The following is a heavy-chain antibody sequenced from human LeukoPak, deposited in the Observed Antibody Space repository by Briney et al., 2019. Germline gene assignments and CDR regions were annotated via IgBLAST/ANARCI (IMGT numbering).Heavy chain of an antibody. CDR2: ISGSGGST. CDR1: GFTFSSYA. D-gene: IGHD3-9*01. CDR3: AKEDRHYDFLTVYFNCFDP. J-gene: IGHJ5*02. V-gene: IGHV3-23*01. Sequence: GGSLRLSCAASGFTFSSYAMSWVRQAPGKGLEWVSAISGSGGSTYYADSVKGRFTISRDNSKNTLYLQMNSLRAEDTAVYYCAKEDRHYDFLTVYFNCFDPWGQETLVPVS.